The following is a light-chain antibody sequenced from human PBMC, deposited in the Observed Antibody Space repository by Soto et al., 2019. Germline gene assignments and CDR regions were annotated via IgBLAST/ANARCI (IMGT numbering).Light chain of an antibody. J-gene: IGKJ1*01. Sequence: DIQMTQSPSTLSASVGHRVTITCRASQSFTSWLAWYQQKPGKAPKLLIFDASSLESGVPSRFSGSGSGTECTLTISSLQPDDFATYYCQQYNDYWWTFGQGTKVEIK. CDR2: DAS. V-gene: IGKV1-5*01. CDR1: QSFTSW. CDR3: QQYNDYWWT.